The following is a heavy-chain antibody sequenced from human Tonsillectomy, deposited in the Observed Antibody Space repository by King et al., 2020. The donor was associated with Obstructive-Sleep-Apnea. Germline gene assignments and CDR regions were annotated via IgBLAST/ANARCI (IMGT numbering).Heavy chain of an antibody. CDR2: INHSGST. CDR3: ARDTTYSGGTAIYDY. Sequence: VQLQQWGAGLLKPSETLSLTCAVYGGSFSGNYWSWIRQSPGEGLEWIGEINHSGSTNYNPSLKSRVTISADTSKNQFSLKLRSVTAADTAVYYCARDTTYSGGTAIYDYWGQGTLVTVPS. CDR1: GGSFSGNY. J-gene: IGHJ4*02. D-gene: IGHD2-15*01. V-gene: IGHV4-34*01.